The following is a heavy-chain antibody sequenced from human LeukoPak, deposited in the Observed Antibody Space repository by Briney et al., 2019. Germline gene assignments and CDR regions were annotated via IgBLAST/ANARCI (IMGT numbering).Heavy chain of an antibody. CDR2: INTVYSYL. D-gene: IGHD3-22*01. J-gene: IGHJ4*02. CDR1: GLTFRSFS. Sequence: GGSLRLSCAASGLTFRSFSFNWVRQGPGKGLEWVSSINTVYSYLYYADSVKGQFTISSDNAKNSVYLQMNNLRAEVTGGYYCARLRRNSDKSGFYYYYDYWGQGALVTVSS. CDR3: ARLRRNSDKSGFYYYYDY. V-gene: IGHV3-21*06.